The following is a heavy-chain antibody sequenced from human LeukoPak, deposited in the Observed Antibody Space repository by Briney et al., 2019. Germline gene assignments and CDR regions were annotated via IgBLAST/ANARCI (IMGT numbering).Heavy chain of an antibody. D-gene: IGHD1-14*01. J-gene: IGHJ4*02. CDR2: TYYRSKWNN. CDR3: ARLTARSLDY. Sequence: SQTLSLTCAISGDSVSSNSASWNWIRQSPSRGLEWLGRTYYRSKWNNDYAGSMKSRITINPDTSQNQVSLQLNSMTPDDTAIYYCARLTARSLDYWGQGTLVIVSS. V-gene: IGHV6-1*01. CDR1: GDSVSSNSAS.